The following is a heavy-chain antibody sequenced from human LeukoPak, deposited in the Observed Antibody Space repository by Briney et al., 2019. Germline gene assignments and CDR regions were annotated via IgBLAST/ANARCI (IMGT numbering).Heavy chain of an antibody. Sequence: GGSLRLSCAGSGFTFSNAWMNWVRQAPGKGLEWVGRIKSKPDGGTTDYVAPVKDRFTISRDDSKNTVFLQMNSLKTEDTAVYYCATGSILDYWGQGTLVTVSP. CDR2: IKSKPDGGTT. CDR3: ATGSILDY. V-gene: IGHV3-15*07. J-gene: IGHJ4*02. CDR1: GFTFSNAW.